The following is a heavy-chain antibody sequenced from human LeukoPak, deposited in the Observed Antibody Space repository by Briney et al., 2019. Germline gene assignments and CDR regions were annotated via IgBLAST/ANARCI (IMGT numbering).Heavy chain of an antibody. CDR2: INPNSGGT. CDR3: ARAPNYYDSSGYHIDY. J-gene: IGHJ4*02. CDR1: GYTFTGYY. V-gene: IGHV1-2*02. D-gene: IGHD3-22*01. Sequence: ASVKVSCKASGYTFTGYYMHWVRQAPGQGLEWMGWINPNSGGTNYAQKFQGRVTMTRDTSISTAYMELSRLRSDDTAVYYCARAPNYYDSSGYHIDYWGQGTLVTVSS.